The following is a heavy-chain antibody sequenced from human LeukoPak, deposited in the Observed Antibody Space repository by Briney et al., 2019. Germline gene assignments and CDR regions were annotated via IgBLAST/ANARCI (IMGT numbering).Heavy chain of an antibody. V-gene: IGHV3-64*01. CDR1: GFTFSSYD. Sequence: GGSLRLSCAASGFTFSSYDMQWVRQAPGKGLEYVSAISGNGGTTYYANSVKGRFTISRDNSKNTLYLQMGSLRAEDMAVYYCARDGARYSGSYYNDYWGEGTLVTVSS. D-gene: IGHD1-26*01. CDR3: ARDGARYSGSYYNDY. J-gene: IGHJ4*02. CDR2: ISGNGGTT.